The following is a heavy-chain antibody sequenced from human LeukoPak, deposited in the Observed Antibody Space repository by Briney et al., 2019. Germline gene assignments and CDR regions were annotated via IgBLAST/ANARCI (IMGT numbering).Heavy chain of an antibody. J-gene: IGHJ4*02. CDR3: ARHRMQGYSNSEVDY. D-gene: IGHD5-18*01. CDR2: IYPGDSDT. V-gene: IGHV5-51*01. CDR1: GYRFTTYW. Sequence: GESLKISCRGSGYRFTTYWIAWVRQMPGKGLEGMGIIYPGDSDTRYSPSFQGQVTISADKSISTAYLQWSSLKASDTAMFYCARHRMQGYSNSEVDYWGQGTLVTVSS.